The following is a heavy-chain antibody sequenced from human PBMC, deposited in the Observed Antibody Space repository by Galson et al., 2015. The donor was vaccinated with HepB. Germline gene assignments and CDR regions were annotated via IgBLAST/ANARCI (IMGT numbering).Heavy chain of an antibody. D-gene: IGHD3-3*01. V-gene: IGHV1-69*13. J-gene: IGHJ5*02. CDR3: ARTPRITIFGVVMVWFDP. Sequence: SVKVSCKASGGTFSSYAISWVRQAPGQGLEWMGGIIPIFGTANYAQKFQGRVTITADESTSTAYMELSSLRSEDTAVYYCARTPRITIFGVVMVWFDPWGQGTLVTVSS. CDR1: GGTFSSYA. CDR2: IIPIFGTA.